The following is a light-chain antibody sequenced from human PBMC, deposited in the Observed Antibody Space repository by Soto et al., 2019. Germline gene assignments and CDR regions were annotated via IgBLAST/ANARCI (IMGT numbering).Light chain of an antibody. J-gene: IGLJ1*01. V-gene: IGLV2-14*01. CDR3: SSYTISSTYV. CDR2: DVT. Sequence: QSALTQPASVSGSPGQSIAISCTGTSSDVGAYNYVSWYQQHPGKAPKLVIYDVTNRPSGVSNRFSGSKSGSTASLTISELXXXXXXXXXCSSYTISSTYVFAPGXKVTVL. CDR1: SSDVGAYNY.